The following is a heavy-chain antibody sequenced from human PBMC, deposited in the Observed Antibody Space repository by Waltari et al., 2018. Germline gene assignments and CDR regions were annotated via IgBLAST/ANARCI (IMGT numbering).Heavy chain of an antibody. D-gene: IGHD2-15*01. CDR2: IYPTGNP. CDR3: ARQDWFGGSCYFRFYYMDV. V-gene: IGHV4-38-2*01. CDR1: GYSISSGYY. J-gene: IGHJ6*03. Sequence: QVQLQESGPGLMKPSETLSLTCAVSGYSISSGYYWGWIRQPPGKGLEWIGSIYPTGNPNYNPSRKGPVTISVDTSKNQLSLTVTSVTAADTAIYYCARQDWFGGSCYFRFYYMDVWGRGTTVTVSS.